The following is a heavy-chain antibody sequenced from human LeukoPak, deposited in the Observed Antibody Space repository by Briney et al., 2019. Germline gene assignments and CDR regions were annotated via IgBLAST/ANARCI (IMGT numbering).Heavy chain of an antibody. D-gene: IGHD2-8*01. CDR2: IYYSGST. CDR1: GGSISSSSYY. J-gene: IGHJ6*03. CDR3: ARDDVKAKYGYYYYYMDV. V-gene: IGHV4-39*02. Sequence: SETLSLTCTVSGGSISSSSYYWDWIRQPPGKGLEWIGSIYYSGSTYYNPSLKSRVTISVDTSKNHFSLKVSSVTAADTAVYYCARDDVKAKYGYYYYYMDVWGKGTTVTISS.